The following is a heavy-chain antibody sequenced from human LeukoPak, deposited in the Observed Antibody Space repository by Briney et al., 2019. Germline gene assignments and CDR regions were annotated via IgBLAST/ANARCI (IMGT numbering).Heavy chain of an antibody. J-gene: IGHJ6*02. CDR1: GGTFSSYA. CDR2: IIPIFGTA. D-gene: IGHD6-19*01. CDR3: ARGVSRSGWYEANYYYHGMDV. V-gene: IGHV1-69*13. Sequence: SVKVSCKASGGTFSSYAISWVRQAPGQGLEWMGGIIPIFGTANYAQKFQGRVTITADESTSTAYMELSSLRSEDTAVYYCARGVSRSGWYEANYYYHGMDVWGQGTTVTVSS.